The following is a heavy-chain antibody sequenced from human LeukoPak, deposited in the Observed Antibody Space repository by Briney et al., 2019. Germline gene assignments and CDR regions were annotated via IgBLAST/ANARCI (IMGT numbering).Heavy chain of an antibody. CDR1: GYTFTSYG. D-gene: IGHD3-22*01. CDR3: ATDRRRYYDDSGYYSFHYFGMDV. CDR2: ISAYNGNT. V-gene: IGHV1-18*01. J-gene: IGHJ6*02. Sequence: ASVKVSCKASGYTFTSYGISWVRQAPGQGLEWMGWISAYNGNTNYAQKLQGRVTMTEDTSPDTAYMELYSLRSEDTAVYYCATDRRRYYDDSGYYSFHYFGMDVWGQGTTVTVSS.